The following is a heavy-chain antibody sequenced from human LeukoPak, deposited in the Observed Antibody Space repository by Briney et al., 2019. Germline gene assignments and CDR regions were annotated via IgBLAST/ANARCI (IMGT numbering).Heavy chain of an antibody. J-gene: IGHJ4*02. CDR2: IHHSGTT. Sequence: SETLSLTCNVSGGSISSGGYYWNWIRQPPGKGLEWIGYIHHSGTTYYNPSLKSRVTMSVDRSKNQFSLKLSSVTAADTAVYYCAREALHLWSPFDSWGQGTLVTVSS. D-gene: IGHD5-18*01. CDR1: GGSISSGGYY. V-gene: IGHV4-30-2*01. CDR3: AREALHLWSPFDS.